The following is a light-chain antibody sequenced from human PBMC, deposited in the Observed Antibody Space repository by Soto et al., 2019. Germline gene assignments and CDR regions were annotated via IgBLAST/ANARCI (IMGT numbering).Light chain of an antibody. CDR3: QQYGSSPLFT. CDR1: QTVTNNF. V-gene: IGKV3-20*01. J-gene: IGKJ3*01. Sequence: EIVLTQSPGTLSLSPGERATLSCRASQTVTNNFLAWYQQKPGQAPRLLIFGASSRATGIPDRFGGSGSGTDCSLTISSLEPEDFAVYYCQQYGSSPLFTFGPGTKVDFK. CDR2: GAS.